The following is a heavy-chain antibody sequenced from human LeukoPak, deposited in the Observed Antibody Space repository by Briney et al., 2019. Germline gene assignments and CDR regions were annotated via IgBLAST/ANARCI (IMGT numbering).Heavy chain of an antibody. V-gene: IGHV4-34*01. D-gene: IGHD3-3*01. CDR3: ASQARTYYDFWSGYGHFDY. Sequence: SETLSLTCAVYGGSFSGYYRSWIRQPPGKGLEWIGEINHSGSTNYNPSLKSRVTISVDTSKNQFSLKLSSVTAADTAVYYCASQARTYYDFWSGYGHFDYWGQGTLVTVSS. J-gene: IGHJ4*02. CDR2: INHSGST. CDR1: GGSFSGYY.